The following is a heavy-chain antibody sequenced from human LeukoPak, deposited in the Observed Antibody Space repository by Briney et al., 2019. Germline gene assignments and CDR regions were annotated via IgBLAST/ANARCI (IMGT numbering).Heavy chain of an antibody. CDR2: ISSSSSYI. V-gene: IGHV3-21*01. D-gene: IGHD3-16*01. J-gene: IGHJ3*02. CDR1: GVTFSSYS. CDR3: VRNRGAMLQGAFDI. Sequence: PGGSLRLSCAASGVTFSSYSMNWVRQAPGQGLEWVSSISSSSSYIYYADSVKGRFTISRDNAKNSLYLQMNSLRAEDTAVYYCVRNRGAMLQGAFDIWGPGTMVTVSS.